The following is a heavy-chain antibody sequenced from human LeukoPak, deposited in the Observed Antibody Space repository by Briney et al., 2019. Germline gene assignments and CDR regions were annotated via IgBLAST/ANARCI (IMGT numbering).Heavy chain of an antibody. D-gene: IGHD4-11*01. V-gene: IGHV4-39*01. J-gene: IGHJ5*02. CDR3: ARQNSNLNWFDP. CDR2: IYYSGST. Sequence: SGTLSLTCTVSGGSISSSSYYWGWIRQPPGKGLEWIGSIYYSGSTYYNPSLKSRVTISVDTSKNQFSLKLSSVTAADTAVYYCARQNSNLNWFDPWGQGTLVTVSS. CDR1: GGSISSSSYY.